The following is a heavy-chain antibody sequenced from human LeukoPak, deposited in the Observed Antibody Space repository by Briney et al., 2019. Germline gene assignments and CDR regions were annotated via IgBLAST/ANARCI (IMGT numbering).Heavy chain of an antibody. Sequence: GGSLRLSCAASGFTFSSFHMNWVRQAPGKGLEWLSYISSRSGTIHYADSVKGRFTISRDNAKNSLYLQMNSLKAEDTAVYYCAKDLEDVVVVAATNQAYYYYGMDVWGQGTTVTVSS. V-gene: IGHV3-48*01. CDR1: GFTFSSFH. D-gene: IGHD2-15*01. J-gene: IGHJ6*02. CDR2: ISSRSGTI. CDR3: AKDLEDVVVVAATNQAYYYYGMDV.